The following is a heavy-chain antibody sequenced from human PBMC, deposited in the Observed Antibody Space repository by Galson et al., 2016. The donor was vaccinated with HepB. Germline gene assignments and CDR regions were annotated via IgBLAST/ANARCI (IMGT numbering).Heavy chain of an antibody. D-gene: IGHD3-16*01. CDR2: TYYMSKWYN. Sequence: CAISGDSVSGNTSVWNWIWQSPSRGLEWLGRTYYMSKWYNDYAVFVKSRITINSDTSKNQFSLQLNSVTPEDTAVYYCVGGLRDRGYHYYMDVWGKGTTVTVSS. CDR3: VGGLRDRGYHYYMDV. CDR1: GDSVSGNTSV. J-gene: IGHJ6*03. V-gene: IGHV6-1*01.